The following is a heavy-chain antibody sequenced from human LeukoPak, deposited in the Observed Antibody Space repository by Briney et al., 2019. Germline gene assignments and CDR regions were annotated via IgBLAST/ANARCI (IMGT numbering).Heavy chain of an antibody. CDR1: GGSFSGYY. CDR3: ASSDFWSGSGYYYYYMDV. J-gene: IGHJ6*03. Sequence: SETLSLTCAVYGGSFSGYYWSWIRQSPGKGLEWIGEINHRGSTNYNPSLKSRVTISVDTSKNQFSLKLSSVTAADTAVYYCASSDFWSGSGYYYYYMDVWGKGTTVTVSS. D-gene: IGHD3-3*01. CDR2: INHRGST. V-gene: IGHV4-34*01.